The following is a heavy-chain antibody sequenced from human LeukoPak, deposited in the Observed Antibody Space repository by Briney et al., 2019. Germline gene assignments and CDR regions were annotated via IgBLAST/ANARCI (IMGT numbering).Heavy chain of an antibody. D-gene: IGHD3-3*01. V-gene: IGHV4-34*01. J-gene: IGHJ5*02. CDR1: GGSFSGYY. CDR3: ARGKTRIAIFGVVIPSWFDP. CDR2: INHSGST. Sequence: PSETLSLTCAVYGGSFSGYYWSWIRQPPGKGLEWIGEINHSGSTNYNPSLKSRVTISVDTSKNQFSLKLSSVTAADTAVYYCARGKTRIAIFGVVIPSWFDPWGQGTLVTVSS.